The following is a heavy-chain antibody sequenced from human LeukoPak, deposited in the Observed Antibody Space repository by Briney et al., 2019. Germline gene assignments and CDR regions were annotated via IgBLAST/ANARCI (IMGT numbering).Heavy chain of an antibody. CDR2: ISYDGSNK. CDR1: GFTFSSYA. V-gene: IGHV3-30*04. Sequence: GGSLRLSCAASGFTFSSYATHWVRQAPGKGLEWVAVISYDGSNKYYADSVKGRFTISRDNSKNTLYLQMNSLRAEDTAVYYCARDPTYSYGYYYYYYAMDVWGQGTTVTVSS. J-gene: IGHJ6*02. CDR3: ARDPTYSYGYYYYYYAMDV. D-gene: IGHD5-18*01.